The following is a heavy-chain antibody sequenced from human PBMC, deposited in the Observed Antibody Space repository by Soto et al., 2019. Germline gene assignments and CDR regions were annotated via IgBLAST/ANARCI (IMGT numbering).Heavy chain of an antibody. CDR3: ARRYGLSAFDI. V-gene: IGHV4-39*01. CDR2: IYYSGST. J-gene: IGHJ3*02. CDR1: GGSISSSSYY. D-gene: IGHD3-10*01. Sequence: SETLSLTCTVSGGSISSSSYYWGWIRQPPGKGLEWIGSIYYSGSTYYNPSLKSRVTISVDTSKNQFSLKLSSVTAADTDVYFCARRYGLSAFDIWGQGTMVTVSS.